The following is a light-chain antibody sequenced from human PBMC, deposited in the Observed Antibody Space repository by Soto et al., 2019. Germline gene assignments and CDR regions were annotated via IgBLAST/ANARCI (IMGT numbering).Light chain of an antibody. J-gene: IGKJ5*01. V-gene: IGKV3-11*01. Sequence: TQSPGTLSLSPGERATLSCRASQSVSSYLAWYQQKPGQAPRLLIYDASNRATGIPARFSGGGSGTDFTLTISSLEPEDFAVYYCQQRSNWPPTFGQGTRLEIK. CDR1: QSVSSY. CDR2: DAS. CDR3: QQRSNWPPT.